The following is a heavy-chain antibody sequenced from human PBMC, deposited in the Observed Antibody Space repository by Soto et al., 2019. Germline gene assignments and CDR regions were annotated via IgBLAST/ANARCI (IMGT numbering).Heavy chain of an antibody. Sequence: QVQLVESGGGVVQPGRSLRLTCAASGFIFSGSGMHWVRQAPGKGLEWVAVISYDGSRTYYADSVRDRFTISRDNGQNALYLQMNSLRAEDKAVYFCARCAGGSMYGNRANYDCWGQGTL. CDR2: ISYDGSRT. CDR3: ARCAGGSMYGNRANYDC. J-gene: IGHJ4*02. CDR1: GFIFSGSG. V-gene: IGHV3-30*03. D-gene: IGHD4-4*01.